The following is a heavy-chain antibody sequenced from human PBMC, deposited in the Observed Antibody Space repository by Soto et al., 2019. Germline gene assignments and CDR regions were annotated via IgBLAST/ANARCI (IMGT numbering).Heavy chain of an antibody. D-gene: IGHD3-16*01. CDR1: GFTVSSNY. V-gene: IGHV3-53*01. CDR2: IYSGGST. CDR3: AKDRRAGGNSAFYFDF. Sequence: PGGSLRLSCAASGFTVSSNYMNWVRQAPGKGLEWVSVIYSGGSTYYADSVKGRFTISRDNSKNTLYLQMNSLRAEDTAVYYCAKDRRAGGNSAFYFDFWGQGAQVTVSS. J-gene: IGHJ5*01.